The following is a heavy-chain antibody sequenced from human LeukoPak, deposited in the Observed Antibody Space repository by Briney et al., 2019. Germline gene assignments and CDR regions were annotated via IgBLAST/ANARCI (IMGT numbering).Heavy chain of an antibody. J-gene: IGHJ4*02. V-gene: IGHV3-74*01. CDR3: ARVDCSGGSCYFDY. D-gene: IGHD2-15*01. CDR2: INSDGSST. CDR1: GFTLSRYW. Sequence: GSRTLACAPAGFTLSRYWMHWVRQTPENGRVWVSRINSDGSSTRYADSVKGRFTISRDNAKNTLDLQMSSLRAEDTAVYYCARVDCSGGSCYFDYWGQGTLVTVSS.